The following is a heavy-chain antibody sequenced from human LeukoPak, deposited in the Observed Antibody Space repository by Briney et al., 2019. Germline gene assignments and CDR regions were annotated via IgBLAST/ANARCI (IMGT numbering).Heavy chain of an antibody. CDR2: ISSNGGST. D-gene: IGHD6-13*01. CDR1: GFTFSSYA. CDR3: ARGYSSSWYGFYDAFDI. V-gene: IGHV3-64*01. J-gene: IGHJ3*02. Sequence: GGSLRLSCAASGFTFSSYAMHWVRQAPGKGLEYVSAISSNGGSTYYANSVKGRFTISRDNSKNTLYLQMGSLRAEDMAVYYCARGYSSSWYGFYDAFDIWGQGTMVTVSS.